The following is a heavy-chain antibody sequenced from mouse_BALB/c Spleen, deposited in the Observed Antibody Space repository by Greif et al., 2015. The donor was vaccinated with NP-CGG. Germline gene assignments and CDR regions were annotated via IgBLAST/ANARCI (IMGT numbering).Heavy chain of an antibody. CDR2: ISSGGSYT. CDR3: AKTAIYDGYNGDY. D-gene: IGHD2-3*01. J-gene: IGHJ2*01. CDR1: GFTFSSYA. V-gene: IGHV5-9-3*01. Sequence: EVQVVESGGGLVKPGGSLKLSCAASGFTFSSYAMSWVRQTPEKRLEWVATISSGGSYTYYPDSVKGRFTISRDNAKNTLYLQMSSLRSEDTAMYYCAKTAIYDGYNGDYWGQGTTLTVSS.